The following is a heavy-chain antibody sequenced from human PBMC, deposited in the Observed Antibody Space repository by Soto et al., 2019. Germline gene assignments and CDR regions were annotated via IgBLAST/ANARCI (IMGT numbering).Heavy chain of an antibody. Sequence: SETLSLTCTVSGDSISSYYWSRIRQPPGKGLEWIGYIYYSGSTNYNPSLKSRVTMTKDTTTSTVYMELNSLTSEDTAVYYCARDQSWHDLVWWFDPWGQGTLVTVSS. CDR2: IYYSGST. CDR1: GDSISSYY. CDR3: ARDQSWHDLVWWFDP. J-gene: IGHJ5*02. V-gene: IGHV4-59*01. D-gene: IGHD1-1*01.